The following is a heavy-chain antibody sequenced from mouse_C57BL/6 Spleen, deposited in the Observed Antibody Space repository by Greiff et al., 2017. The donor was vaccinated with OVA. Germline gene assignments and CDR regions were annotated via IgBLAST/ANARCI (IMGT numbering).Heavy chain of an antibody. J-gene: IGHJ1*03. CDR2: INPNYGTT. D-gene: IGHD1-1*01. V-gene: IGHV1-39*01. CDR1: GYSFTDYN. Sequence: EVQLVESGPELVKPGASVKISCKASGYSFTDYNMNWVKQSNGKSLEWIGVINPNYGTTSYNQKFKGKATLTVDQSSSTAYMQLNSLTSEDSAVYYCAREGHYYGSSYLYFDVWGTGTTVTVSS. CDR3: AREGHYYGSSYLYFDV.